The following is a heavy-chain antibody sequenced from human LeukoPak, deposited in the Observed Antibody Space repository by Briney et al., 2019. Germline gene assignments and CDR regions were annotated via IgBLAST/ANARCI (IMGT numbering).Heavy chain of an antibody. CDR2: IKQDGSEK. D-gene: IGHD6-6*01. J-gene: IGHJ4*02. Sequence: GGSLRLSCAASGFTFSSYWMSWVRQAPGKGLEWVANIKQDGSEKYYVDSVKGRFTIPRDNAKNSLYLQMNSLRAEETAVYYCARGYSSSSGEFDYWGQGTLVTVSS. V-gene: IGHV3-7*01. CDR1: GFTFSSYW. CDR3: ARGYSSSSGEFDY.